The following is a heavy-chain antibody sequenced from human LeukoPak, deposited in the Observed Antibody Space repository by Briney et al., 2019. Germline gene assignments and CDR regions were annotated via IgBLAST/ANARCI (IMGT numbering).Heavy chain of an antibody. CDR3: ARTGYYYDSSGYLYYFDY. Sequence: ASVKVSCKASGGTFSSYAISWVRQAPGQGLEWMGGIIPIFGTANYAQKFQGRVTITTDESTSTAYMELSSLRSEDTAVYYCARTGYYYDSSGYLYYFDYWGQGTLSPSPQ. CDR2: IIPIFGTA. V-gene: IGHV1-69*05. CDR1: GGTFSSYA. D-gene: IGHD3-22*01. J-gene: IGHJ4*02.